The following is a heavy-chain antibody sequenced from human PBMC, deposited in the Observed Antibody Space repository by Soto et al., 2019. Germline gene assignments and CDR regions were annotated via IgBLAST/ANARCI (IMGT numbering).Heavy chain of an antibody. V-gene: IGHV3-23*01. CDR1: GFTFSSYA. CDR2: IYSSGDRK. J-gene: IGHJ6*02. D-gene: IGHD3-3*01. CDR3: AKGPISPYGMDV. Sequence: EEQLLESGGGLVQPGGSLRLSCAASGFTFSSYAMSWVRQAPGKGLEWVSSIYSSGDRKYFADSVKGRFTISRDNSKNTLYLQMKSLGAEDTAVYYCAKGPISPYGMDVWGQGTTVTVSS.